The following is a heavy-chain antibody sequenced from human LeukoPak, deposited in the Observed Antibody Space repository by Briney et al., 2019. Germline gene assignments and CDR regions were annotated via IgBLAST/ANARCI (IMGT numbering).Heavy chain of an antibody. CDR2: ISSSSSYI. CDR3: ARDLEVGNSLSALDY. V-gene: IGHV3-21*01. Sequence: GGSLRLSCAASGLTFSSYSMNWVRQAPGKGLEWVSSISSSSSYIYYADSVKGRFTISRDNAKNSLYLQMNSLRAEDTAVYYCARDLEVGNSLSALDYWGQGTLVTVSS. D-gene: IGHD1/OR15-1a*01. J-gene: IGHJ4*02. CDR1: GLTFSSYS.